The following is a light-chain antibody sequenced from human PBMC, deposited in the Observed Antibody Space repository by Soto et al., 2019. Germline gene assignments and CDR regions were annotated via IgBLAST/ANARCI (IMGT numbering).Light chain of an antibody. CDR3: QQRSNWPLT. V-gene: IGKV3D-20*02. CDR1: QSVSSSY. Sequence: DIVMTQSPDSLAVSLGERATLSCRASQSVSSSYLAWYQQKPGQAPRLLIYSASTRATGIPARFSGSGSGTDFTLTISSLEPEDFAVYYCQQRSNWPLTFGQGTKVDIK. CDR2: SAS. J-gene: IGKJ1*01.